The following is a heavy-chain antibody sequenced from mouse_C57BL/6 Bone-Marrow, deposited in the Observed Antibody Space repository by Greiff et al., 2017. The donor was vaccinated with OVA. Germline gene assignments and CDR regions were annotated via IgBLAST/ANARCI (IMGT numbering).Heavy chain of an antibody. D-gene: IGHD1-1*01. J-gene: IGHJ3*01. CDR3: TIYYYGSSPWFAY. Sequence: DVHLVESGGGLVQPGGSMKLSCVASGFTFSNYWMNWVRQSPEKGLEWVAQIRLKSDNYATHYAESVKGRFTISRDDSKSSVYLQMNNLRAEDTGIYYCTIYYYGSSPWFAYWGQGTLVTVSA. CDR1: GFTFSNYW. V-gene: IGHV6-3*01. CDR2: IRLKSDNYAT.